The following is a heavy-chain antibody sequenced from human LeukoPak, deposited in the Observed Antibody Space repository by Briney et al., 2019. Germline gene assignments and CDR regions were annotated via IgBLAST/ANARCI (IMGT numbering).Heavy chain of an antibody. V-gene: IGHV4-59*01. CDR3: ARESCRGGSCYSFDY. J-gene: IGHJ4*02. D-gene: IGHD2-15*01. CDR2: IYYSGST. Sequence: KPSETLSLTCTVSGGSISSYYWNWIRQPPGKGLEWIGYIYYSGSTNYNPSLKSRGTISVDTSKKQFSLKLSSVTAADTAVYYCARESCRGGSCYSFDYWGQGTLVTVSS. CDR1: GGSISSYY.